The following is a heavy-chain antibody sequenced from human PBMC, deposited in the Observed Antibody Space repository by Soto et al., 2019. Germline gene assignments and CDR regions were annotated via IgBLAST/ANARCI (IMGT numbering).Heavy chain of an antibody. V-gene: IGHV1-8*01. Sequence: QVQLVQSGAEVKKPGASVKVSCTASEYTFISYDINWVRQATGQGLEWMGWMNPNTGDTGYAQKFQGRVTMTRNTSINTANLELSRLISDDTSVYCCARGDGDIFAYWGQGTLVTVSS. J-gene: IGHJ4*02. CDR1: EYTFISYD. CDR2: MNPNTGDT. CDR3: ARGDGDIFAY.